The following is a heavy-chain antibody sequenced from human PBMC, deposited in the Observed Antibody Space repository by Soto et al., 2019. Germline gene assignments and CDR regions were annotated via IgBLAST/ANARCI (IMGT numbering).Heavy chain of an antibody. CDR1: GYTFTGYY. J-gene: IGHJ4*02. V-gene: IGHV1-2*04. CDR2: INPNSGGT. D-gene: IGHD3-3*01. CDR3: ALIFGVAADLDY. Sequence: ASVKVSCKASGYTFTGYYMHWVRQAPGQGLEWMGWINPNSGGTNYAQKFQGWVTMTRDTSISTAYMELSRLRSDDTAVYYCALIFGVAADLDYWGQGTLVTVSS.